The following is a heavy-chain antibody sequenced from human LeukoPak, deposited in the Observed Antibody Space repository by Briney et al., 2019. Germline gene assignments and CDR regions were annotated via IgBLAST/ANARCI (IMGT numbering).Heavy chain of an antibody. V-gene: IGHV3-30*18. CDR2: ISYDGSNN. Sequence: PGGSLRLSCAASGFTFSSYGMHWVRQAPGKGLEWVAVISYDGSNNYYADSVKGRFTISRDNSKNTLYLQMNSLGAEDTAVYYCAKERSYYGMDVWGQGTTVTVSS. J-gene: IGHJ6*02. CDR3: AKERSYYGMDV. CDR1: GFTFSSYG.